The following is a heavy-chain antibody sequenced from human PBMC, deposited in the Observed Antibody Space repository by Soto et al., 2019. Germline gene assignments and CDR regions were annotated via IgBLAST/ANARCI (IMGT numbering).Heavy chain of an antibody. Sequence: VGSLRFSCAASGFTFSSYAMSWVRQAPGKGLEWLSDISGSGDSTYYADSVKGRFTISRDNSKNTLYLQMNSLRAEDTAVYYCAKDIAMVRGPLDYWGQGTLVTVSS. D-gene: IGHD3-10*01. V-gene: IGHV3-23*01. J-gene: IGHJ4*02. CDR2: ISGSGDST. CDR1: GFTFSSYA. CDR3: AKDIAMVRGPLDY.